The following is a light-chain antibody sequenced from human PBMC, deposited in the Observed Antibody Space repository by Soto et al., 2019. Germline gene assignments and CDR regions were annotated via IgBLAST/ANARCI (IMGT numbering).Light chain of an antibody. CDR3: QQLDSYPRT. Sequence: IQLTQSPSSLSASAGDRVTITCRASQGISSYLAWYQQKPGKAPKLLIHAASTLPSGVPSRFSGSGSGTDFTLTISSLQPEDFATYYCQQLDSYPRTFGPGTKVDIK. CDR2: AAS. J-gene: IGKJ3*01. V-gene: IGKV1-9*01. CDR1: QGISSY.